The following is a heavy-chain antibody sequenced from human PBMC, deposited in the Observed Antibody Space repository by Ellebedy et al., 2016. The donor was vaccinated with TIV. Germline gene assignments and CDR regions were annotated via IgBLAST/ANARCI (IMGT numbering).Heavy chain of an antibody. V-gene: IGHV3-74*01. CDR2: INSAGTST. J-gene: IGHJ6*02. Sequence: PGGSLRLSCAASAFTFSNYWMHWVRQPPGRGLVWVSRINSAGTSTAYAASVKGRFTISRDNANNMQYQQKNSLTAEDTAVYYCASLPVVSPPHKNVDVWGQGTTVTVSS. CDR3: ASLPVVSPPHKNVDV. CDR1: AFTFSNYW. D-gene: IGHD2-15*01.